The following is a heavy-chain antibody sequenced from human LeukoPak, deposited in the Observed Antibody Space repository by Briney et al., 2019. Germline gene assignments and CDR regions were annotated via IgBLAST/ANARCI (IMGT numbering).Heavy chain of an antibody. D-gene: IGHD6-6*01. CDR1: GGSISSYY. CDR2: IYYSGST. J-gene: IGHJ6*02. CDR3: ARTGAARRGYYYYGMDV. Sequence: SETLSLTCTVSGGSISSYYWSWIRQPPGKGLEWIGYIYYSGSTNYNPSLKSRVTISVDTSKNQFSLKLSSVTAADTAVYYCARTGAARRGYYYYGMDVWGQGTTVTVSS. V-gene: IGHV4-59*08.